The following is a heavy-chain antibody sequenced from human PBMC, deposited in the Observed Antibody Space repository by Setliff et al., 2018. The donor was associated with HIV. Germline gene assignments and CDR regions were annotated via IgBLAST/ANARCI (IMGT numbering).Heavy chain of an antibody. D-gene: IGHD2-2*01. CDR3: ARDLLPAAPYYFDY. CDR1: GYTFTSYG. V-gene: IGHV1-3*01. J-gene: IGHJ4*02. CDR2: INADSGNT. Sequence: GASVKVSSKASGYTFTSYGVSWVRQAPGQRLEWMGWINADSGNTKYSQKFQGRITITRDTSASTAYMELSSLRSEDTAVYYCARDLLPAAPYYFDYWGQGTLVTVSS.